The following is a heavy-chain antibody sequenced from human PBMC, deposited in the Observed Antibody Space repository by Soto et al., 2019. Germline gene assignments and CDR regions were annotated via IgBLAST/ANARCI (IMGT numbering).Heavy chain of an antibody. CDR3: ARDDPSPLRFFVFRDSGYYHYGMYV. J-gene: IGHJ6*02. D-gene: IGHD3-3*01. V-gene: IGHV1-69*13. Sequence: ASVKVSCKASGGSFSSYAISWVRQAPGQGLEWMGGIIPIFGTANYAQKFQGRVTITADESTSTAYMELSSLKSEDTAVYYCARDDPSPLRFFVFRDSGYYHYGMYVCGQRTTVIVSS. CDR1: GGSFSSYA. CDR2: IIPIFGTA.